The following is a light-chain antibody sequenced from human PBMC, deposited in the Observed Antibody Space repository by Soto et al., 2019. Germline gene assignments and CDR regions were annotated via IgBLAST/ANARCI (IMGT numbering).Light chain of an antibody. J-gene: IGKJ2*01. Sequence: EIVLTQSPATLSLSPGERATLSCRASQSVSAYLAWYQQKPGQVPRLLIYDAFNRATDIPARFSGSGSGTDFTLNISSLEPEDSAVYYCQQRTRWPYTFGQGTKLEI. V-gene: IGKV3-11*01. CDR2: DAF. CDR3: QQRTRWPYT. CDR1: QSVSAY.